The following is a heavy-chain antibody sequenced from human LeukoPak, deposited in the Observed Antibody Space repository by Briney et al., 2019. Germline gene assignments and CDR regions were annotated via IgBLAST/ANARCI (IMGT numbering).Heavy chain of an antibody. CDR2: RWYDGSNK. V-gene: IGHV3-33*01. CDR3: ARVQSPAYYYDKGGYFDY. Sequence: GGSLRLSCGASGFTFSSYGMHWVRQAPSKGLEWVAVRWYDGSNKYYADSVKGRFTISRDNSKNTLYLQMNSLRAEDTAVYYCARVQSPAYYYDKGGYFDYWGQGTLVTVSS. D-gene: IGHD3-22*01. J-gene: IGHJ4*02. CDR1: GFTFSSYG.